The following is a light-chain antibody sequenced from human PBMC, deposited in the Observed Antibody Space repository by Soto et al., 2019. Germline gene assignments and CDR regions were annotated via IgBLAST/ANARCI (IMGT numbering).Light chain of an antibody. CDR2: ATS. CDR3: QQYGDCPLT. Sequence: EIVVTHSPATLSVSPGERATLSCRSSQSVGNNFAWYQQKPGQAPRLLIFATSTRATGVPARFSGSGSGTEFTVTISSLQAEDFAGYYWQQYGDCPLTFGGGAKVEIE. J-gene: IGKJ4*01. V-gene: IGKV3-15*01. CDR1: QSVGNN.